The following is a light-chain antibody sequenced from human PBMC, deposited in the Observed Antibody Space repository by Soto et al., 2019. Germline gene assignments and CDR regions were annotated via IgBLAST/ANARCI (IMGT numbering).Light chain of an antibody. V-gene: IGLV2-14*01. J-gene: IGLJ3*02. CDR1: SDDIGAYDR. Sequence: QSALTQPASVSGTPGQSINISCTGPSDDIGAYDRVSWFHQYPGEAPKINISEIVHRPSGTSNRFSGSTSGNIASLTIFGPQADDEADYYCASYTNRGGLVVFGGGTRGTVL. CDR2: EIV. CDR3: ASYTNRGGLVV.